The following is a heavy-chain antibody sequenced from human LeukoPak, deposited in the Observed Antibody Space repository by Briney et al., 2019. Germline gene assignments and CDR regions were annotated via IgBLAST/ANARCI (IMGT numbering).Heavy chain of an antibody. CDR3: ARVIYSGWEGELSD. CDR2: ISSSSSTI. Sequence: GGSLRLSCAASGFTFSSYSMNWVRQAPGKGLEWVSYISSSSSTIYYADSVKGRFTISRDNAKNTLYLQMNSLRAEDTAVYYCARVIYSGWEGELSDWGQGTLVTVSS. V-gene: IGHV3-48*01. J-gene: IGHJ4*02. D-gene: IGHD6-19*01. CDR1: GFTFSSYS.